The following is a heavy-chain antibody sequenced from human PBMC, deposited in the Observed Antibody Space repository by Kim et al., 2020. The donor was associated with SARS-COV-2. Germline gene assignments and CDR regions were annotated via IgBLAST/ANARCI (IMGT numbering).Heavy chain of an antibody. D-gene: IGHD3-10*01. V-gene: IGHV4-39*01. J-gene: IGHJ6*02. CDR3: ATRYYYGSGGPYYYYGMDV. Sequence: SRVTISVDTSKNQFSLKLSSVTAADTAVYYCATRYYYGSGGPYYYYGMDVWGQGTTVTVSS.